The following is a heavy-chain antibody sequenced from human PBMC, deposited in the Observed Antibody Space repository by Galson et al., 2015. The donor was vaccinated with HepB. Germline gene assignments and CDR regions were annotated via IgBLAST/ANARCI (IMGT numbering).Heavy chain of an antibody. Sequence: SLRLSCAASGLTFSSNAMSWVRQAPGKGLEWVSAISSSGGSTYYADSVKGRFTISTDNSKNTLYLQTNSLKAEDTAVYYCAKDELPGPGYMDVWGKGTTVTVSS. D-gene: IGHD1-7*01. J-gene: IGHJ6*03. CDR1: GLTFSSNA. CDR3: AKDELPGPGYMDV. V-gene: IGHV3-23*01. CDR2: ISSSGGST.